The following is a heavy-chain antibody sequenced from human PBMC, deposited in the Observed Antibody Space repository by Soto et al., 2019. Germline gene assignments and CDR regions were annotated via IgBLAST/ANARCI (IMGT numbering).Heavy chain of an antibody. V-gene: IGHV3-13*01. D-gene: IGHD2-21*01. CDR2: IGTAGDT. CDR3: ARGFCGGDCYSGFDY. J-gene: IGHJ4*02. Sequence: EVQLVESGGGLVQPGGSLRLSCAASGFTFSSYDMHWVRQATGKGLEWVSAIGTAGDTYYPGSVKGRFTISRENAKNSVYLQMNSLRAGDTAVYYCARGFCGGDCYSGFDYWGQGTLVTVSS. CDR1: GFTFSSYD.